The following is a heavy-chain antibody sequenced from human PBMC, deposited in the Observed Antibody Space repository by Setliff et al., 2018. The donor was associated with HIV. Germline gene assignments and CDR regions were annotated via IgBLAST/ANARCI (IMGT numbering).Heavy chain of an antibody. CDR2: ISYTGIT. CDR3: ARLGGYYYGDAFDI. CDR1: GGSISRGSYS. Sequence: SETLSLTCTVSGGSISRGSYSWGWIRQPPGKGLEWIGSISYTGITNYNPSLKSRVTISVDTSQNQFSLKLTSVTAADTAVYYCARLGGYYYGDAFDIWGQGTMVTVS. J-gene: IGHJ3*02. D-gene: IGHD3-22*01. V-gene: IGHV4-39*01.